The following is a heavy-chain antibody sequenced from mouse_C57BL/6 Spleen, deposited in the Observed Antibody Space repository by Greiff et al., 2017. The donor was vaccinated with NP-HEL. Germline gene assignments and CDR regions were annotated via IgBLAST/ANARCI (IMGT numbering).Heavy chain of an antibody. CDR1: GYAFTNYL. V-gene: IGHV1-54*01. CDR2: INPGSGGT. CDR3: AREPPGYAMDY. Sequence: QVQLKQSGAELVRPGTSVKVSCKASGYAFTNYLIEWVKQRPGQGLEWIGVINPGSGGTNYNEKFKGKATLTADKTSSTAYMQRSSLTSEDSAVYFCAREPPGYAMDYWGQGTSVTVSS. J-gene: IGHJ4*01.